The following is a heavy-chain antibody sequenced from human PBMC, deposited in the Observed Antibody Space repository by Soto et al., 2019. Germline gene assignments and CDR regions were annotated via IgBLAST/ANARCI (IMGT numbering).Heavy chain of an antibody. V-gene: IGHV3-33*01. CDR1: GFTFSSYG. D-gene: IGHD6-13*01. J-gene: IGHJ3*02. CDR2: IWYDGSNK. CDR3: ARDPSSWYVGDAFDI. Sequence: QVQLVESGGGVVQPGRSLRLSCAASGFTFSSYGMHWVRQAPGKGLEWVAVIWYDGSNKYYADSVKGRFTISRDNSKNTLYLQMNSLRAEDTAVYYCARDPSSWYVGDAFDIWGQGTMVTVSS.